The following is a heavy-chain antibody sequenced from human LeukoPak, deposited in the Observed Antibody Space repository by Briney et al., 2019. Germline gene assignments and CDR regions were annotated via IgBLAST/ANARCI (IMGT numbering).Heavy chain of an antibody. CDR1: GGTFSSYA. Sequence: SVKVSCKASGGTFSSYAISWVRQAPGQGLEWMGRIIPILGIANYAQKFQGRVTITADKSTSTAYMELSSLRSEDTAVYYCAKPVTGSIFDYWGRGTLVTVSS. J-gene: IGHJ4*02. CDR3: AKPVTGSIFDY. CDR2: IIPILGIA. D-gene: IGHD6-19*01. V-gene: IGHV1-69*04.